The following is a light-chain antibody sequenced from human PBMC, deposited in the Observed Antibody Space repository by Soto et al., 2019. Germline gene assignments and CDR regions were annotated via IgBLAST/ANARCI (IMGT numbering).Light chain of an antibody. CDR2: GAS. V-gene: IGKV3-20*01. Sequence: EIVLTQSPGTLSLSPGERATLSCRASQSVTSSYLAWYQQKPGQAPRLLIYGASSRATDIPDRFSSSGSGTDFTLTISRLEPEDFAVYYCQQYGSSPPRYTFGRGTKLEIK. CDR1: QSVTSSY. CDR3: QQYGSSPPRYT. J-gene: IGKJ2*01.